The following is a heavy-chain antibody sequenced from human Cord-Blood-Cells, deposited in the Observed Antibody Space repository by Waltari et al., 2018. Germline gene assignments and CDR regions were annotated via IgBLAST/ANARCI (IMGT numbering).Heavy chain of an antibody. V-gene: IGHV4-39*01. Sequence: QLQLQESGPGLVKPSETLSLTCTVSGGSISCSSYYWGWLRQPPGKGLEWIGSIYYSGSTYYNPSLKSRVTISVDTSKNQFSLKLSSVTAADTAVYYCASTREYYYDSSGYYNAFDIWGQGTMVTVSS. CDR1: GGSISCSSYY. D-gene: IGHD3-22*01. CDR3: ASTREYYYDSSGYYNAFDI. J-gene: IGHJ3*02. CDR2: IYYSGST.